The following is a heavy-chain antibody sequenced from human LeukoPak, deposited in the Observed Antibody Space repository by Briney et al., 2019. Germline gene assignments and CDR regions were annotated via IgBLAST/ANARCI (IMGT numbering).Heavy chain of an antibody. J-gene: IGHJ6*03. CDR2: ISSSSSYI. V-gene: IGHV3-21*01. Sequence: NPGGSLRLSCAASGFTFSSYWMSWVRQAPGKGLEWVSSISSSSSYIYYADSVKGRFTISRDNAKNSLYLQMNSLRAEDTAVYYCARVPSCDPRSRSYGSGSYCYYYYMDVWGKGTTVTISS. D-gene: IGHD3-10*01. CDR1: GFTFSSYW. CDR3: ARVPSCDPRSRSYGSGSYCYYYYMDV.